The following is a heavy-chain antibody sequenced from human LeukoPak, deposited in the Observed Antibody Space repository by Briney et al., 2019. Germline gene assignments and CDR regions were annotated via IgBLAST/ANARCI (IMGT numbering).Heavy chain of an antibody. V-gene: IGHV3-23*01. J-gene: IGHJ4*02. CDR3: AKGKRITMIVVVTSFDY. CDR2: ISGSGGST. CDR1: GFIFSNYA. Sequence: PGGSLRLSCAASGFIFSNYAMSWVRQAPGKGLEWVSAISGSGGSTYYADSVKGRFTISRDNSKNTLYLQMNSLRAEDTAVYYCAKGKRITMIVVVTSFDYWGQGTLVTVSS. D-gene: IGHD3-22*01.